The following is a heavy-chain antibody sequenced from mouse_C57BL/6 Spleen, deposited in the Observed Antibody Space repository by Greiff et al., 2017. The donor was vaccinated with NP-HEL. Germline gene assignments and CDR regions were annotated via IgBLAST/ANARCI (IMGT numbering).Heavy chain of an antibody. CDR1: GYAFTNYL. Sequence: VQLQQSGAELVRPGTSVKVSCKASGYAFTNYLIEWVKQRPGQGLEWIGVINPGSGGTYYIEKFKGKATLTADKSSSTAYMQLSSLTSEDSAVYFCAGGFEYGRSYGWFAYWGQGTLVTVSA. J-gene: IGHJ3*01. CDR3: AGGFEYGRSYGWFAY. CDR2: INPGSGGT. V-gene: IGHV1-54*01. D-gene: IGHD1-1*01.